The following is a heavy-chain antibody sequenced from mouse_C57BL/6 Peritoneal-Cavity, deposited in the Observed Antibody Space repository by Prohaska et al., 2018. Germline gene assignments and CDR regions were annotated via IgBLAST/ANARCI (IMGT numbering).Heavy chain of an antibody. CDR1: GFSFNTYA. CDR2: IRSKSKNYAT. Sequence: EVQLVESGGGLVQPKGSLKLSCAASGFSFNTYAMNWVRQAPGKGLEWVSRIRSKSKNYATYYADSVKDRFTISRDDSESMLYLQVNNLITEDTAMYYCVRHESFDVCGSGTTVTVTS. CDR3: VRHESFDV. J-gene: IGHJ1*01. V-gene: IGHV10-1*01.